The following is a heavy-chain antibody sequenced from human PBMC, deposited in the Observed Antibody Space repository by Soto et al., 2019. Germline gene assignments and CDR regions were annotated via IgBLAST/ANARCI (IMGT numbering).Heavy chain of an antibody. CDR1: GFTFSSYA. V-gene: IGHV3-23*01. CDR2: ISGSGGST. CDR3: AKATYYDFWSGYVY. D-gene: IGHD3-3*01. J-gene: IGHJ4*02. Sequence: GGSLRLSCAASGFTFSSYAMSWVRQAPGKGLEWVSAISGSGGSTYYADSVKGRFTISRDNSKNTLYLQMNSLRAEDTAVYYCAKATYYDFWSGYVYWGQGTLVTVSS.